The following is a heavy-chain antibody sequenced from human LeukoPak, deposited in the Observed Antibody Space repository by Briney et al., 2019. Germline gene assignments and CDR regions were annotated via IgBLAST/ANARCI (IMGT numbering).Heavy chain of an antibody. CDR3: ARNLGYCTNGVCPPDY. J-gene: IGHJ4*02. D-gene: IGHD2-8*01. CDR2: ISAYNGNT. V-gene: IGHV1-18*01. CDR1: GYTFTSYG. Sequence: ASVKVFCKASGYTFTSYGISWVRQAPGQGLEWMGWISAYNGNTNYAQKLQGRVTMTTDTSTSTAYMELRSLRSDDTAVYYCARNLGYCTNGVCPPDYWGQGTLVTVSS.